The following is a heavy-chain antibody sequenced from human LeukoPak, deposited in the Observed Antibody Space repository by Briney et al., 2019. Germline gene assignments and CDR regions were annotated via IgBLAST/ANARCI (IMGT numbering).Heavy chain of an antibody. V-gene: IGHV3-23*01. Sequence: GGSLRLSCVASGFTFSTYTMNWIRQAPGKGLEWVSGSIGSGGSAFYADSVKGRFSISRDTSKNTLFLHMNNLRAGDTAVYYCAKAGYCSGGSCYSISSNWFDPWGQGTLVTVSS. CDR1: GFTFSTYT. CDR2: SIGSGGSA. CDR3: AKAGYCSGGSCYSISSNWFDP. D-gene: IGHD2-15*01. J-gene: IGHJ5*02.